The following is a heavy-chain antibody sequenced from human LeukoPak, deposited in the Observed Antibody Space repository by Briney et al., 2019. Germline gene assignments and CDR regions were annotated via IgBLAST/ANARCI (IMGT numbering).Heavy chain of an antibody. Sequence: GGSLRLSCAASGFAFSSYAMSWVRQAPGKGLEWVSAISGSGGSTYYADSVKGRFTISRDNSKNTLYLQMNSLRAEDTAVYYCARDDYDILTGYDYWGQGTLVTVSS. J-gene: IGHJ4*02. D-gene: IGHD3-9*01. V-gene: IGHV3-23*01. CDR3: ARDDYDILTGYDY. CDR2: ISGSGGST. CDR1: GFAFSSYA.